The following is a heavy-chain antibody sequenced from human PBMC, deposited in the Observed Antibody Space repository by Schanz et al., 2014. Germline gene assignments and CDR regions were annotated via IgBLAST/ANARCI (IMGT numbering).Heavy chain of an antibody. D-gene: IGHD2-21*01. CDR3: ARRVVPATMGLYFDL. J-gene: IGHJ4*02. CDR1: GGSMDTHY. CDR2: IYSSGIA. V-gene: IGHV4-59*08. Sequence: QVQLQESGPGLVKPSETLSLMCTVSGGSMDTHYWGWVRQPPGKGLEWIAFIYSSGIANYNPSLESRVPISVDPSKNHFSWRLTSVTAADTATYYCARRVVPATMGLYFDLWGQGTLVTVSS.